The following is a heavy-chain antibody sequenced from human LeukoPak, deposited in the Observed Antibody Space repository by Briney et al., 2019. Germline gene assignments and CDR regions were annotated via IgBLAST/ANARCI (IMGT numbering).Heavy chain of an antibody. CDR1: GFTFSSYG. J-gene: IGHJ4*02. CDR3: AKGSDYGGNSDYFDY. V-gene: IGHV3-23*01. D-gene: IGHD4-23*01. CDR2: LSGSGGSK. Sequence: GGSLRLSCAASGFTFSSYGMSWVRQAPGKGLEWVSALSGSGGSKYYADSVKGRFTLSRDNSKNTLFLQMNSLRAEDTAVYYCAKGSDYGGNSDYFDYWGQRTLVTVSS.